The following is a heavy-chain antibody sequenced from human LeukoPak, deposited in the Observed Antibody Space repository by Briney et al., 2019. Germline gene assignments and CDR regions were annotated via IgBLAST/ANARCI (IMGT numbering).Heavy chain of an antibody. V-gene: IGHV1-2*02. J-gene: IGHJ4*02. CDR2: INHNSGGT. CDR3: ARIGYCSGGSCPFDY. Sequence: ASVKVSCKASGYTFTGYYMHWVRQAPGQGLEWMGWINHNSGGTNYAQKFQGRVTMTRDTSISTAYMELSRRRSDDTAVYYCARIGYCSGGSCPFDYWGQGTLVTVSS. D-gene: IGHD2-15*01. CDR1: GYTFTGYY.